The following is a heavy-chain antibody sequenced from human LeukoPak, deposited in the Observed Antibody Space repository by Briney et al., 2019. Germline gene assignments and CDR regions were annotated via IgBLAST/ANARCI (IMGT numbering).Heavy chain of an antibody. CDR3: AGPSQLVISSEGFDI. D-gene: IGHD3-22*01. V-gene: IGHV4-39*01. Sequence: SETLSLTCTVSGGTISETTYYWAWIRQPPGKGLEWIGSIYFSETNYNPSLKSRITISGDTSKKQFSLKLTSVTAADTAVYYCAGPSQLVISSEGFDIWGQGTMVTVSA. CDR1: GGTISETTYY. J-gene: IGHJ3*02. CDR2: IYFSET.